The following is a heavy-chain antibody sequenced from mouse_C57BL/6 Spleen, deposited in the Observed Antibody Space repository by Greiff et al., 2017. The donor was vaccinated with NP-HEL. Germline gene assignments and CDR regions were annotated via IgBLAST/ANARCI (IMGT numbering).Heavy chain of an antibody. D-gene: IGHD1-1*01. J-gene: IGHJ3*01. Sequence: EVQLVESGGGLVKPGGSLKLSCAASGFTFSSYAMSWVRQTPEKRLEWVATISAGGSYTYYPDNVKGRFTISRDNAKNNLYLQMSHLKSEDTAMYYCGRGLRDFITSLAYWGQGTLVTVSA. CDR2: ISAGGSYT. V-gene: IGHV5-4*01. CDR3: GRGLRDFITSLAY. CDR1: GFTFSSYA.